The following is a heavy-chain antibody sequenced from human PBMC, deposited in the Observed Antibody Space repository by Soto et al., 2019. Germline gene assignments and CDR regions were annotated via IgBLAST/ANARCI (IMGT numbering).Heavy chain of an antibody. D-gene: IGHD3-10*01. Sequence: QVQLVESGGGVVQPGRSLRLSCEASGITFRGYAMHWVRQAPGQGLEWVAVISYDGMTKKYADSVKGRLTISRDDSKNTLYLQMNSLRLDGTAVYYCAKAPRREGSFDPWGQGTLVTVSS. CDR3: AKAPRREGSFDP. CDR1: GITFRGYA. V-gene: IGHV3-30*04. CDR2: ISYDGMTK. J-gene: IGHJ5*02.